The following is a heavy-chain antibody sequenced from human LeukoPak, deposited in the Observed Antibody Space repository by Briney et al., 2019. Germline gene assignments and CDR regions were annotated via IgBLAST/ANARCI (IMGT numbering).Heavy chain of an antibody. J-gene: IGHJ4*02. CDR3: AKDRSSWEVIFYFDS. CDR2: ISASGHDT. CDR1: GFTFSNYA. Sequence: PGGSLRLSCAASGFTFSNYAMSWVRQTPGKGLEWVSGISASGHDTYYADSVKGRFTISRDYSNNMVYLQMNSLRADDTAVYYCAKDRSSWEVIFYFDSWGQRTRVTVSS. V-gene: IGHV3-23*01. D-gene: IGHD6-13*01.